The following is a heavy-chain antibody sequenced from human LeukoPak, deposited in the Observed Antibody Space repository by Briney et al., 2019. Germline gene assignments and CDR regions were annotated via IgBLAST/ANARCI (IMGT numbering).Heavy chain of an antibody. V-gene: IGHV4-31*03. J-gene: IGHJ4*02. CDR2: IYYSGST. D-gene: IGHD1-26*01. CDR3: ARAGIVGATDC. Sequence: TSQTLSLTCTVSGGSISSGGYYWSWIRQHPGKGLEWIGYIYYSGSTYYNSSLKSRVTISVDTSKNQFSLKLSSVTAADTAVYYCARAGIVGATDCWGQGTLVTVSS. CDR1: GGSISSGGYY.